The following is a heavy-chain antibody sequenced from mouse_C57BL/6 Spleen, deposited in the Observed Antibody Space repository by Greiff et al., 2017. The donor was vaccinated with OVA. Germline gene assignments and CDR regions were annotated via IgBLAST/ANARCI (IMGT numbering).Heavy chain of an antibody. D-gene: IGHD4-1*01. CDR3: ARLGRGGYFDV. V-gene: IGHV5-9*04. J-gene: IGHJ1*03. Sequence: DVQLVESGGGLVKPGGSLKLSCAASGFTFSSYTMSWVRQTPGKRLEWVATISGGGGNTYYPDSVKGRFTISRDKAKSTLYLQMSSLRSEDTAVYYCARLGRGGYFDVWGTGTTVTVSS. CDR2: ISGGGGNT. CDR1: GFTFSSYT.